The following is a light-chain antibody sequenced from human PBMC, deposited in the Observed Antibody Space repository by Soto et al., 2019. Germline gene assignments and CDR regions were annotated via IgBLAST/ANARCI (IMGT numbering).Light chain of an antibody. CDR3: QHYYSYPEA. CDR1: QSINSY. Sequence: DIQFTQSPSFLSASVVDRVTITCRASQSINSYLDWYQQKPGKAPNLLIYAASTLQSGVPSRFSGSGSGTEFTLTISSLQPDDFATYYCQHYYSYPEAFGQGTKVDIK. J-gene: IGKJ1*01. CDR2: AAS. V-gene: IGKV1-9*01.